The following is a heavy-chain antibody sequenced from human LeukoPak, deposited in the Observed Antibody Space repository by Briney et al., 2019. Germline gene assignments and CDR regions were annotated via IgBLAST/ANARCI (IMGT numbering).Heavy chain of an antibody. D-gene: IGHD3-16*01. J-gene: IGHJ2*01. CDR2: TIKEDGSEK. CDR1: GFTLSRYW. CDR3: ARVWWGSSHWYFDL. Sequence: GGSLRLSCTASGFTLSRYWMSWVRQAPGKGLEWVANTIKEDGSEKYYADSVRGRFTISRDNAKNSQYLQMNSLRAEDTAVYHCARVWWGSSHWYFDLWGRGTLVTVSS. V-gene: IGHV3-7*05.